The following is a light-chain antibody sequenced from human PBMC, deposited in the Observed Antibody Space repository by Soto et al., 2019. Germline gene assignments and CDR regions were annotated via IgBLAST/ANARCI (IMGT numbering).Light chain of an antibody. CDR1: QSDSSSY. V-gene: IGKV3D-20*02. J-gene: IGKJ1*01. Sequence: ENALTQAPVPPALSPGERATLSCRARQSDSSSYFARYQQKPGQDPRLLLYDASNRANGIPARFSGSGSGTDFTLTISSLEPEDFAVYYCQQRSNWHQTFGQGTKVDIK. CDR2: DAS. CDR3: QQRSNWHQT.